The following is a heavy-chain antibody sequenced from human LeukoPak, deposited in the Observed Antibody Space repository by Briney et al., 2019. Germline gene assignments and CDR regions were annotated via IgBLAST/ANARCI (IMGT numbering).Heavy chain of an antibody. D-gene: IGHD3-9*01. CDR3: ARAGDFDWLLYGAFDI. Sequence: PSETLSLTCTVSGGSISSYYWSWIRQPAGKGLEWIGRIYTSGSTNYNPSLKSRVTMSVDTSKNQFSLKLSSVTAADTAVYYCARAGDFDWLLYGAFDIWGQGTMVTVSS. V-gene: IGHV4-4*07. CDR1: GGSISSYY. CDR2: IYTSGST. J-gene: IGHJ3*02.